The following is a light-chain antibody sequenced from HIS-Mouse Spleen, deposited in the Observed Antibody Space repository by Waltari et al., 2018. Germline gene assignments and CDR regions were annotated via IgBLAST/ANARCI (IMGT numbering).Light chain of an antibody. CDR2: EGS. V-gene: IGLV2-23*01. CDR3: CSYAGSSTWV. CDR1: SSDVGSYNL. J-gene: IGLJ3*02. Sequence: QSALTQPASVSGSPAQSTTISCTGTSSDVGSYNLLSWYQQHPGKAPQLMIYEGSKRPSGVSNRFSGSKSGNTASLTISGLQAEDEADYYCCSYAGSSTWVFGGGTKLTVL.